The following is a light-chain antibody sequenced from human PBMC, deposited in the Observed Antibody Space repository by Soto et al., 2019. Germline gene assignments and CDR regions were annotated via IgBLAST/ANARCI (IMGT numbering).Light chain of an antibody. J-gene: IGKJ5*01. CDR3: QQYNNWPPAHT. Sequence: EIVMTQSPATLSVSPGERATLSCRASQSVSSNLAWYQQKPGQAPRLLIYGASTRATGIPARFSGSGSGTEFTLTISSLQAEDFAVYYCQQYNNWPPAHTFGGGTRLEI. CDR1: QSVSSN. V-gene: IGKV3D-15*01. CDR2: GAS.